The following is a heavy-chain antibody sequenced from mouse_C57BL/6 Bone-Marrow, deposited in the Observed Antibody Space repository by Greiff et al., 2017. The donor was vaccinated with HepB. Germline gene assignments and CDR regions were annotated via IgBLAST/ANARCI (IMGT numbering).Heavy chain of an antibody. CDR2: IDPETGGT. J-gene: IGHJ2*01. D-gene: IGHD1-1*01. CDR3: TRWVELLRGDY. Sequence: QVQLQQSGAELVRPGASVTLSCKASGYTFTDYEMHWVKQTPVHGLEWIGAIDPETGGTAYNQKFKGKAILTADKSSSTAYMELRSLTSEDSAVYYCTRWVELLRGDYWGQGTTLTVSS. CDR1: GYTFTDYE. V-gene: IGHV1-15*01.